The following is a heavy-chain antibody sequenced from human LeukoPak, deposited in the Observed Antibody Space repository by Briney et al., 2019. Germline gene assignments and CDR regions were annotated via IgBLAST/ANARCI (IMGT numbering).Heavy chain of an antibody. J-gene: IGHJ4*02. V-gene: IGHV1-2*02. Sequence: EASVKVSSKASGYTVTVSYIHCVRQAPGQGLEWLGWINPNSGGTNYAQKFQGRVTMTRDTSISTAYMELSRLRSDDTALYYCARSANPATAFDYWGQGTLVTVSS. CDR3: ARSANPATAFDY. CDR2: INPNSGGT. D-gene: IGHD2-21*02. CDR1: GYTVTVSY.